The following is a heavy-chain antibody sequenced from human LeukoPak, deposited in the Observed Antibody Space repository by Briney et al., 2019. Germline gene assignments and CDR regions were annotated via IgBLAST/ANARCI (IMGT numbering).Heavy chain of an antibody. Sequence: PGGSLRLSCAASGFTFSNYWMAWVRQAPGRGLEWVASIKPDGSVIYYGDSVKGRFTLSRDNSQNTLYLETNSLRVEDTAMFHCAAAYCSTTACSPLAYWGQGILVTVSS. V-gene: IGHV3-7*02. CDR2: IKPDGSVI. CDR3: AAAYCSTTACSPLAY. CDR1: GFTFSNYW. J-gene: IGHJ4*02. D-gene: IGHD2-2*01.